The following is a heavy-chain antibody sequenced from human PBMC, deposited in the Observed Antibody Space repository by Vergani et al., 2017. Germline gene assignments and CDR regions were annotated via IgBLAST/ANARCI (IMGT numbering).Heavy chain of an antibody. CDR3: ARDHLRTQTKRAAKGGSYYYYYMDV. CDR2: ISSSSSYI. V-gene: IGHV3-21*01. D-gene: IGHD3-16*01. Sequence: EVQLVESGGGLVKRGGSLRLSCAASGFTFSSYSMNWVRQAPGKGLEWVSSISSSSSYIHYSDSLKGRFTISRDNAKSSLYLQMNSLRAEDTGVYYCARDHLRTQTKRAAKGGSYYYYYMDVWGKGP. J-gene: IGHJ6*03. CDR1: GFTFSSYS.